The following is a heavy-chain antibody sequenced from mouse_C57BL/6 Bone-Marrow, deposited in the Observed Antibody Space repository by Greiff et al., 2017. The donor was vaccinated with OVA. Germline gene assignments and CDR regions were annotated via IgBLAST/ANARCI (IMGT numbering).Heavy chain of an antibody. CDR3: TTPVGGYFDV. D-gene: IGHD1-1*01. Sequence: EVKLVESGAELVRPGASVKLSCTASGFNIKDDYMHWVKQRPEQGLEWIGWIDPENGDTEYASKFQGKATITADTSSNTAYLQLSSLTSEDTAVYYCTTPVGGYFDVWGTGTTVTVSS. V-gene: IGHV14-4*01. J-gene: IGHJ1*03. CDR2: IDPENGDT. CDR1: GFNIKDDY.